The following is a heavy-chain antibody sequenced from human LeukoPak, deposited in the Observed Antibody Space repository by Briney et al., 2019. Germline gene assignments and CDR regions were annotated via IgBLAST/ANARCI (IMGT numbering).Heavy chain of an antibody. J-gene: IGHJ6*02. Sequence: PGRSLRLSCAASGFTFSNYGMHWVRQAPGKGLDWVAVVSDDGSQKQYADSVKGRFTVSRDNSEKTLYLQMNGLRAEDTAVYYCAKYSSSSNYYYGMDVWGQGTTVTVSS. CDR3: AKYSSSSNYYYGMDV. CDR1: GFTFSNYG. CDR2: VSDDGSQK. D-gene: IGHD6-13*01. V-gene: IGHV3-30*18.